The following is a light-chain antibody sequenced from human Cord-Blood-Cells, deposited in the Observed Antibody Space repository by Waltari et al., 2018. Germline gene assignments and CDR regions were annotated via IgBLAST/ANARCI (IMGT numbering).Light chain of an antibody. CDR1: QGVSSY. CDR3: QQRST. CDR2: DAS. Sequence: EIVLTQSPATLSLSPGERATLPCRAIQGVSSYLAWYQQKPGQAPRLLIYDASNRATGIPARFSGSGPGTDFTLTISSLEPEDFAVYYCQQRSTFGQGTRLEIK. J-gene: IGKJ5*01. V-gene: IGKV3D-11*01.